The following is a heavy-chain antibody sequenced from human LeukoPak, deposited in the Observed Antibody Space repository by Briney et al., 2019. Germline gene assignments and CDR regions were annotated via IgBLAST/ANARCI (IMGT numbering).Heavy chain of an antibody. J-gene: IGHJ4*02. Sequence: GESLKISCQASGYSFNTYWIGWVRQLPGKGLEWMGIIYPGDSHLKYSPSFQGQVTISADRSIRTAYLQWSSLKASDTATYYCARSMFNWLSSTDNYFDFWGQGTLVTVSS. CDR1: GYSFNTYW. CDR3: ARSMFNWLSSTDNYFDF. V-gene: IGHV5-51*01. D-gene: IGHD3-9*01. CDR2: IYPGDSHL.